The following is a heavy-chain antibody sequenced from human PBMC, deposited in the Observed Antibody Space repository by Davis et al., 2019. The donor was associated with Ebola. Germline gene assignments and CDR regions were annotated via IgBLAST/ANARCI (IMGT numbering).Heavy chain of an antibody. CDR1: GYTFTSYA. J-gene: IGHJ6*02. D-gene: IGHD6-13*01. V-gene: IGHV1-3*01. Sequence: AASVKVSCKASGYTFTSYAMHWVRQAPGQRLEWMGWINAGNGNTKYSQKFQGWVTMTRDTSISTAYMELSRLRSDDTAVYYCARDGGYSSSWYEGYYYYGMDVWGQGTTVTVSS. CDR3: ARDGGYSSSWYEGYYYYGMDV. CDR2: INAGNGNT.